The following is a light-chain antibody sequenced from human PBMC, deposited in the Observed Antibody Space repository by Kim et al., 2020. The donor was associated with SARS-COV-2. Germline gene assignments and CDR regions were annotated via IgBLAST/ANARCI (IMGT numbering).Light chain of an antibody. J-gene: IGLJ3*02. CDR1: VLAKKY. Sequence: SYELTQPSSVSVSPGQTARITCSGDVLAKKYARLVQQKPGQAPVVVIFKDSKRHSRFPVRVSGSSSRTAVTLSITGSEVEDEADYYCYSAAGNIRVYGG. CDR3: YSAAGNIRV. CDR2: KDS. V-gene: IGLV3-27*01.